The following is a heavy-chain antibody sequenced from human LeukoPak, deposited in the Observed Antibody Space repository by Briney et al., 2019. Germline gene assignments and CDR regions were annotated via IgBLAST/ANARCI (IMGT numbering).Heavy chain of an antibody. Sequence: PSETLSLTCTVSGGSISSYYWSWIRQPPGKGLEWIGYIYYSGSTNYNPSLKSRVTISVDTSKNQFSLKLSSVTAADTAVYYCARASHPHVAAAGFDYWGQGTLVTVSS. D-gene: IGHD6-13*01. J-gene: IGHJ4*02. CDR3: ARASHPHVAAAGFDY. CDR1: GGSISSYY. V-gene: IGHV4-59*01. CDR2: IYYSGST.